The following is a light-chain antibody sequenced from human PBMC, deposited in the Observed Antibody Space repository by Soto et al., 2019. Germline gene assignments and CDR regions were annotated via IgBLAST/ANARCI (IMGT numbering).Light chain of an antibody. V-gene: IGKV3-11*01. CDR1: QSFRGL. CDR2: DAS. J-gene: IGKJ4*01. Sequence: EVLLTQSPVTLSLSPGERSPLSCRASQSFRGLLAWYQQKPGQAPRLLIYDASNRATGVPARFSGSGSGTDFTLTISSLEPEDFAVYYCQQRTNWPPLTFGGGTKVDIK. CDR3: QQRTNWPPLT.